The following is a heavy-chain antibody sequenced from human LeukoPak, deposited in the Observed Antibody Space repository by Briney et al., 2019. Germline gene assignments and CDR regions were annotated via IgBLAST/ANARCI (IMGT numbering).Heavy chain of an antibody. D-gene: IGHD3-9*01. CDR1: GDSISTSNSY. CDR2: ISSSGSTI. J-gene: IGHJ4*02. Sequence: LSLTCTVSGDSISTSNSYWGWIRQAPGKGLEWVSYISSSGSTIYYADSVKGRFTISRDNAKNSLYLQTNSLRAEDTAVYYCARDILTGYSIPFDYWGQGTLVTVSS. V-gene: IGHV3-11*01. CDR3: ARDILTGYSIPFDY.